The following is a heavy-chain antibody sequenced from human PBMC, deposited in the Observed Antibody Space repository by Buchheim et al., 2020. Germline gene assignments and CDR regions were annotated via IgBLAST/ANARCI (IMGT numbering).Heavy chain of an antibody. CDR3: ASGLGVKDYYYYYMDV. CDR1: GYTFTSYY. Sequence: QVQLVQSGAEVKKPGASVKVSCKASGYTFTSYYMHWVRQAPGQGLEWMGIINPSGGSTSYPQKFQGRVTMTRDTSTSTVYMELSSLRYEDTAVYYCASGLGVKDYYYYYMDVWGKGTT. CDR2: INPSGGST. D-gene: IGHD3-16*01. J-gene: IGHJ6*03. V-gene: IGHV1-46*01.